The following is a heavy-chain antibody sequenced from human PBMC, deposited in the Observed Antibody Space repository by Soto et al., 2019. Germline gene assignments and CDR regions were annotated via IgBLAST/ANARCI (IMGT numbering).Heavy chain of an antibody. Sequence: PSETLSLTCTVSGGSISSGGYYWSWIRQHPGKGLEWIGYIYYSGSTYYNPSLKSRVTISVDTSKNQFPLKLSSVTAADTAVYYCARWEMPYYYYGMDVWGQGTTVTVS. CDR1: GGSISSGGYY. CDR3: ARWEMPYYYYGMDV. CDR2: IYYSGST. J-gene: IGHJ6*02. D-gene: IGHD1-26*01. V-gene: IGHV4-31*03.